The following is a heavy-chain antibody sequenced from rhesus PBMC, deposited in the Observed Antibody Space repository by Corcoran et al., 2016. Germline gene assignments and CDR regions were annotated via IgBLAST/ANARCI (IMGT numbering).Heavy chain of an antibody. D-gene: IGHD6-25*01. CDR2: VDPVYGEI. CDR1: GYTFTELS. CDR3: ARGHPSSSWNGGFDY. Sequence: EVQLVQSGAEVKKPGASVKVSCKVSGYTFTELSMHWVRQAPGQGREWMGGVDPVYGEIIRAEKFQGRVTMTEDTSIDTAYMELSSLRSEDTAVYYCARGHPSSSWNGGFDYWGQGVLVTVSS. J-gene: IGHJ4*01. V-gene: IGHV1-156*01.